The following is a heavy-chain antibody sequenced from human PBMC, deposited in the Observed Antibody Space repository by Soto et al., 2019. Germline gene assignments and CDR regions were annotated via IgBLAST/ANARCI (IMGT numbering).Heavy chain of an antibody. CDR3: ARVGGQLFGDHGMDV. J-gene: IGHJ6*02. CDR2: MSPSSGNT. D-gene: IGHD3-10*01. V-gene: IGHV1-8*01. Sequence: QVQLVQSGAEVKKPGASVKVSCKASGYTITTYEINWVRQVPGQGLEWMGWMSPSSGNTGYVDQFRGRVTMTSNTSMTTAYMELSSLRSEDTAVYYCARVGGQLFGDHGMDVWGQGTTVTVSS. CDR1: GYTITTYE.